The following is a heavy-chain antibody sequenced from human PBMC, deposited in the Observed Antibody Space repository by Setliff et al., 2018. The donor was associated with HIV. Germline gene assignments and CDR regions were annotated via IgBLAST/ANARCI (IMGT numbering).Heavy chain of an antibody. V-gene: IGHV4-34*01. CDR1: GGSFSAYY. CDR2: INHSGST. J-gene: IGHJ4*02. Sequence: SETLSLTCAVYGGSFSAYYWTWIRQPPGKGLEWFGEINHSGSTYYNPSLRSRVTLSVDTSKKQFSLKLSSITAADTAVYFCARAADYYDSSGYWAPPRYFDYWARERWSPSPQ. CDR3: ARAADYYDSSGYWAPPRYFDY. D-gene: IGHD3-22*01.